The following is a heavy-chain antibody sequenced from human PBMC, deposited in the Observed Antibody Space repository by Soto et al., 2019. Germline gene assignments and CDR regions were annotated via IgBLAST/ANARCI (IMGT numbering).Heavy chain of an antibody. V-gene: IGHV4-31*03. CDR2: IYYSGST. D-gene: IGHD2-21*02. J-gene: IGHJ3*02. CDR1: GGSISSGGYY. CDR3: ARLAYCGGDSSGNAFHI. Sequence: PSETLSLTCTVSGGSISSGGYYWSWIRQHPGKGLEWIGYIYYSGSTYYNPSLKSRVTISVDTSKNQFSLKLSSVTAADTAVYYCARLAYCGGDSSGNAFHIWGQGTMVTVS.